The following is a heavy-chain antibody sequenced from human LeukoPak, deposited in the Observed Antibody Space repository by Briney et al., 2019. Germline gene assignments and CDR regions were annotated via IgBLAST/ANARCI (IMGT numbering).Heavy chain of an antibody. D-gene: IGHD3-22*01. Sequence: ASVKVSCKASGYTFTSYGISWVRQAPGQGLEWMGWISAYNGNTNYAQKLQGRVTMTTDTSTSTAYMELRSLRSDDTAVYYCAREGYYDSSGMYYFDYWGQGTLVTVPS. CDR1: GYTFTSYG. V-gene: IGHV1-18*01. CDR3: AREGYYDSSGMYYFDY. CDR2: ISAYNGNT. J-gene: IGHJ4*02.